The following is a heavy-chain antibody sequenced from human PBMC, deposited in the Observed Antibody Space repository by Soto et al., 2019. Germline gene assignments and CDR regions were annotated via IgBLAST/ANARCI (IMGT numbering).Heavy chain of an antibody. CDR3: AIQPISIAAAGTLDY. Sequence: QVQLVQSGAEVKKPGASVKVSCKASGYTFTSYGISWVRQAPGQGLEWMGWISAYNGNANYAQKLQGRVTMTTDTSTSTAYMELRSLRSDDTAVYYCAIQPISIAAAGTLDYWGQGTLVTVSS. CDR2: ISAYNGNA. V-gene: IGHV1-18*01. D-gene: IGHD6-13*01. CDR1: GYTFTSYG. J-gene: IGHJ4*02.